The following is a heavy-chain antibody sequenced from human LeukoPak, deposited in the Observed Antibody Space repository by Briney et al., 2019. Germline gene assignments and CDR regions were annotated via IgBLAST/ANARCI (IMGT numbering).Heavy chain of an antibody. Sequence: SETLSLTCTVSGGSISSYCWSWIRQPAGKGLEWIGRIYTSGSTNYNPSLKSRVTMSVDTSKNQFSLKLSSVTAADTAVYYCAREGLELRPHYWYFDLWGRGTLVTVSS. V-gene: IGHV4-4*07. CDR2: IYTSGST. J-gene: IGHJ2*01. CDR3: AREGLELRPHYWYFDL. CDR1: GGSISSYC. D-gene: IGHD1-7*01.